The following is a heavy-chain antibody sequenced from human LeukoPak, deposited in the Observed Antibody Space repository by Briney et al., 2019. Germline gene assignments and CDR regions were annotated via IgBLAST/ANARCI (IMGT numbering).Heavy chain of an antibody. D-gene: IGHD4-11*01. V-gene: IGHV4-31*03. CDR2: IHYSGST. Sequence: SETLSLTCTVSGGSISSGGYYWSWIRQHPGKGLEWIGYIHYSGSTYYNPSLKSRVTISVDRSKNHFSLKLSSVTAADTAVYYCARDAYDSNYFDYWGQGTLVTVSS. CDR3: ARDAYDSNYFDY. CDR1: GGSISSGGYY. J-gene: IGHJ4*02.